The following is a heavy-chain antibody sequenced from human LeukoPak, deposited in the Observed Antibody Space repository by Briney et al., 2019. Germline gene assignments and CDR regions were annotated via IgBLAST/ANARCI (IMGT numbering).Heavy chain of an antibody. CDR1: GFTFGDYA. CDR3: TIEPSYYFGSGSSK. D-gene: IGHD3-10*01. Sequence: PGGSLRLSCTASGFTFGDYAMSWYCQAPGKGLEWVGFIRSKAFGETREYAASVKGRFTISRDDSRSIAYVQMNSLKTEDTAVYYCTIEPSYYFGSGSSKWGQGTLVIVSS. V-gene: IGHV3-49*03. CDR2: IRSKAFGETR. J-gene: IGHJ4*02.